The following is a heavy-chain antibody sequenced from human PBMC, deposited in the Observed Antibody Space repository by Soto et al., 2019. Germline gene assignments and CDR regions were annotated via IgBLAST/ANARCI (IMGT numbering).Heavy chain of an antibody. V-gene: IGHV4-34*01. CDR1: GGSFSGYY. CDR3: AGGNSNYYYYGMDV. J-gene: IGHJ6*02. CDR2: INHSGST. Sequence: LSLTCAVYGGSFSGYYWSWIRQPPGKGLEWIGEINHSGSTNYNPSLKSRVTISVDTSKNQLSLKLSSVTAADTAVYYCAGGNSNYYYYGMDVWGQGTTVTVSS. D-gene: IGHD2-21*02.